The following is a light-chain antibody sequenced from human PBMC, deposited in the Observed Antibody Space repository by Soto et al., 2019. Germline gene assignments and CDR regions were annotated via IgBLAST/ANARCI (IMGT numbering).Light chain of an antibody. J-gene: IGLJ3*02. CDR1: SSDIGSYNY. CDR2: DVS. Sequence: QSALTQPASLSGSPGQSITISCTGTSSDIGSYNYVSWYQQHPGKAPKLMIFDVSYRPSGISDRFSGSKSGNTASLTISGLQPKDEADYYCSSYGASSTLFGGGTKLTV. CDR3: SSYGASSTL. V-gene: IGLV2-14*03.